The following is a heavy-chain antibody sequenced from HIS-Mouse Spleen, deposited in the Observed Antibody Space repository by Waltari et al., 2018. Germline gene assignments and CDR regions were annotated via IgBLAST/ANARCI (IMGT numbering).Heavy chain of an antibody. J-gene: IGHJ2*01. D-gene: IGHD6-13*01. Sequence: QLQLQESGPGLVKPSETLSLTCTVSGGSISSSSYYWGWIRQPPGKGLEWIGSIYYIGGTYYNPALKRRVAISVDTSKNQFSLKLRSVTAADTAVYYCAREIPYSSSWYDWYFDLWGRGTLVTVSS. CDR3: AREIPYSSSWYDWYFDL. CDR2: IYYIGGT. CDR1: GGSISSSSYY. V-gene: IGHV4-39*07.